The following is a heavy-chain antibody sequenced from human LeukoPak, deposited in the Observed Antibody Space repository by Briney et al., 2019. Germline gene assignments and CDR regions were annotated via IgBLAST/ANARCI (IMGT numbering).Heavy chain of an antibody. V-gene: IGHV3-48*04. CDR1: GFTFSSYS. CDR3: VRGVVRYCSSTSCHFDY. Sequence: GGSLRLSCAASGFTFSSYSMNWVRQAPGKGLEWVSYISSSSSTIYYADSVKGRFTISRDNAKNSLYLQMNSLRAEDTAVYYCVRGVVRYCSSTSCHFDYWGQGTLVTVSS. D-gene: IGHD2-2*01. CDR2: ISSSSSTI. J-gene: IGHJ4*02.